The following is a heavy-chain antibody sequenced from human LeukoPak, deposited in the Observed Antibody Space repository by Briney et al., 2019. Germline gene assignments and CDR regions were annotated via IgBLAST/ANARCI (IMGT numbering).Heavy chain of an antibody. CDR3: ARRTFGGVIAY. D-gene: IGHD3-16*02. V-gene: IGHV4-39*07. CDR1: GGSISTSNYY. Sequence: QSSETLSLTCTVSGGSISTSNYYWGWIRQPPGKGLEWIGNIFYSGSTYYSPSLRSRVTISLDTSRNQFSLKLSSVTAADTAVYYCARRTFGGVIAYWGQGTLVTVSS. CDR2: IFYSGST. J-gene: IGHJ4*02.